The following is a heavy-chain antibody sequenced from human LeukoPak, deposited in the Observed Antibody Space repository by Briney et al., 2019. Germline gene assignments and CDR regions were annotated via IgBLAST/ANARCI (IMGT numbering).Heavy chain of an antibody. CDR3: ARVEMATIYY. V-gene: IGHV1-2*02. D-gene: IGHD5-24*01. CDR1: GYTFTGYY. J-gene: IGHJ4*02. Sequence: GASVKVSCKPSGYTFTGYYMHWVRQAPGQGLEWMGWFNPTSGGTDSAQKFQGRVTMTRDTSISTAYMELSRLRSDDTAVYYCARVEMATIYYWGQGTLVTVSS. CDR2: FNPTSGGT.